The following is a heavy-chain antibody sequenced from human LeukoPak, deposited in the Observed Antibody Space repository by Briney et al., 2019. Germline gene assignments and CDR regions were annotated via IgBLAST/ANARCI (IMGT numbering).Heavy chain of an antibody. J-gene: IGHJ4*02. V-gene: IGHV3-23*01. CDR1: GFTFSSYA. CDR3: AKVRGVCSGGSCYGEFDY. D-gene: IGHD2-15*01. Sequence: GGSLRLSCAASGFTFSSYAMSWVRQAPGKGLEWVSAISGSGGSTYYADSVKGRFTISRDNSKNTLYLQMNSLRAEDTAVYYCAKVRGVCSGGSCYGEFDYWGQGTLVTVSS. CDR2: ISGSGGST.